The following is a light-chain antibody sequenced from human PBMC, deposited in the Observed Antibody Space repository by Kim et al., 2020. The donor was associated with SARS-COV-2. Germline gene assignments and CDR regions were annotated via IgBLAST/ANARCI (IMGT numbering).Light chain of an antibody. CDR3: LQHNAFPPT. CDR1: QGVSDD. CDR2: GAS. Sequence: IQMTQSPSSLSASVGDRVTITCRASQGVSDDLAWYQQKPGKAPKRLIYGASILQTGVPSRFSGSGSGTEFTLTITGLQPEDFTTYYCLQHNAFPPTFGQGTKLEI. J-gene: IGKJ2*01. V-gene: IGKV1-17*01.